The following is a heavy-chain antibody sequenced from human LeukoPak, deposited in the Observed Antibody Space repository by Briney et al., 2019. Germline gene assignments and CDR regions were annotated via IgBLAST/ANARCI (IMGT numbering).Heavy chain of an antibody. Sequence: GGSLRLSCAAAGFTFSAYEMNWVRQAPGKGLEWVSYISTSGDKIYNADSVRGRFTTSRDNAKNSLSLQMNSLRAEDTAIYYCAREGHRGYGLDYWGQGTLVTVSS. J-gene: IGHJ4*02. V-gene: IGHV3-48*03. CDR1: GFTFSAYE. D-gene: IGHD5-12*01. CDR2: ISTSGDKI. CDR3: AREGHRGYGLDY.